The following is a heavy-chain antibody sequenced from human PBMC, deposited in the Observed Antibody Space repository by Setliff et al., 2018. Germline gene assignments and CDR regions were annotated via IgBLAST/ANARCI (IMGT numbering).Heavy chain of an antibody. V-gene: IGHV4-39*01. D-gene: IGHD3-16*01. CDR2: IFYSGRT. J-gene: IGHJ4*02. CDR3: ARGGGGYHSDF. Sequence: PSETLSLTCTVSGASITNINYYWGLIRQPPGKGLEWIGSIFYSGRTFYNPSLKSRVTISVDTSKNQFSLTLSSVTAADTAVYYCARGGGGYHSDFWGPGILVTVSS. CDR1: GASITNINYY.